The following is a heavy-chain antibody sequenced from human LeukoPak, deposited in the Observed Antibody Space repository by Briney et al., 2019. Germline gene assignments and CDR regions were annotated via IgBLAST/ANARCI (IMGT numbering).Heavy chain of an antibody. D-gene: IGHD4-17*01. CDR3: ARDRTTVTTHGVFDI. V-gene: IGHV4-59*01. CDR2: IYYSGST. J-gene: IGHJ3*02. Sequence: SETLSLTCTVSGGSISSYYWSWIRQTPGKGLEWIGYIYYSGSTNYNPSLKSRVTISVDTSKNQFSLKLSSVTAADTAVYYCARDRTTVTTHGVFDIWGQGTMVTVSS. CDR1: GGSISSYY.